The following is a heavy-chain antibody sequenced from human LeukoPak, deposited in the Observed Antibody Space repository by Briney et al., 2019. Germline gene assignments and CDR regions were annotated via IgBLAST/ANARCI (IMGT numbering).Heavy chain of an antibody. CDR1: GGTFSSYA. J-gene: IGHJ4*02. V-gene: IGHV1-69*01. CDR3: ARVGITMVRGVSPGYYFDY. CDR2: IIPIFGTA. D-gene: IGHD3-10*01. Sequence: SVKVSCKASGGTFSSYAISCVRQAPGQGLEWMGGIIPIFGTANYAQKFQGRVTITADESTSTAYMELSSLRSEDTAVYYCARVGITMVRGVSPGYYFDYWGQGTLVTVSS.